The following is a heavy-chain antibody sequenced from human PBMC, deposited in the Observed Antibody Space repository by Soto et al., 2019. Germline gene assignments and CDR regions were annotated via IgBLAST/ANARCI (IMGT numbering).Heavy chain of an antibody. J-gene: IGHJ5*02. CDR2: IFHSGST. V-gene: IGHV4-38-2*02. CDR3: ARGGRRGFVFDP. D-gene: IGHD6-25*01. CDR1: GGSISSGYH. Sequence: SETLSLTCTVSGGSISSGYHWAWIRQPPGMRLEWVASIFHSGSTYYNPSLKSRVTISVDRSKNQFSLKLSSVTAADTAVYYCARGGRRGFVFDPWGQGTLVTVSS.